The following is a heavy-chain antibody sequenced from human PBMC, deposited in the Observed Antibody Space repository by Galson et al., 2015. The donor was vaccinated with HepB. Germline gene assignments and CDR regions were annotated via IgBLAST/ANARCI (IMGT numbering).Heavy chain of an antibody. Sequence: SLRLSCAASGFTFSSSWMNWVRQAPGKGLEWAANIKPDGSEKYYVDSVKGRFTISRDDAKNSLYLQMNSLRAEDTAVYYCARALTAAGNYWGQGTLVTVSS. CDR1: GFTFSSSW. V-gene: IGHV3-7*01. D-gene: IGHD6-13*01. CDR2: IKPDGSEK. CDR3: ARALTAAGNY. J-gene: IGHJ4*02.